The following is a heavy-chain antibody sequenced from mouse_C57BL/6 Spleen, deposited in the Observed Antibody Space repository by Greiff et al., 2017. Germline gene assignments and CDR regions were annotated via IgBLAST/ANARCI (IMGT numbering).Heavy chain of an antibody. V-gene: IGHV1-54*01. Sequence: QVQLQQSGAELVRPGTSVKVSCKASGYAFTNYLIEWVKQRPGQGLEWIGVINPGSGGTNYNEKFKGKATLTADKSSSTAYMQLSSLTSEDSAVXGGASRGYEYFDYWGQGTTLTVSS. D-gene: IGHD2-3*01. CDR2: INPGSGGT. CDR3: ASRGYEYFDY. J-gene: IGHJ2*01. CDR1: GYAFTNYL.